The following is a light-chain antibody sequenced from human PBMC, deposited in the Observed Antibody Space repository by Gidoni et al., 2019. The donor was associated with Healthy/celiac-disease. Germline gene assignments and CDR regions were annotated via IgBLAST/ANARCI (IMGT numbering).Light chain of an antibody. V-gene: IGKV1-39*01. Sequence: DIQMTQSPSSLSASVGDRVTITCRASQSISSYLNWYQQKPGKAPKLLIYAASSLQSGVPSRFSGSGSGTDFTLTISSLQPEDFATYYCQQSYSTIPRTFGQGTKVEIK. CDR3: QQSYSTIPRT. J-gene: IGKJ1*01. CDR2: AAS. CDR1: QSISSY.